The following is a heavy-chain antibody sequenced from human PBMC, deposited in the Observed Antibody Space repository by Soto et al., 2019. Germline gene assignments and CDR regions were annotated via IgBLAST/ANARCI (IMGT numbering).Heavy chain of an antibody. CDR1: GFTFSSYG. CDR2: ISYDGSNK. CDR3: ENILSGSYYHNWFDP. J-gene: IGHJ5*02. Sequence: QVQLVESGGGVVQPGRSLRLSCAASGFTFSSYGMHWVRQAPGKGLEWVAVISYDGSNKYYADSVKGRFTISRDNSKNKLYLQMNSLRAEDTAVYYCENILSGSYYHNWFDPRGQGTMVTVSS. D-gene: IGHD1-26*01. V-gene: IGHV3-30*18.